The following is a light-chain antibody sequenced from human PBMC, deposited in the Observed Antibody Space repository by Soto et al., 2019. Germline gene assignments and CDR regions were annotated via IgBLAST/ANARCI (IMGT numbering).Light chain of an antibody. J-gene: IGKJ1*01. CDR1: QSVSSSY. V-gene: IGKV3-20*01. CDR3: QQYGSSPQT. Sequence: EIVLTQSPCTLSLSPGDRATLSCRASQSVSSSYLAWYQQQPGQAPRLLIYGASSRATGIPDRFSGSGSGTDFTLTISRLEPEDFAVYYCQQYGSSPQTFGQGTKVEIK. CDR2: GAS.